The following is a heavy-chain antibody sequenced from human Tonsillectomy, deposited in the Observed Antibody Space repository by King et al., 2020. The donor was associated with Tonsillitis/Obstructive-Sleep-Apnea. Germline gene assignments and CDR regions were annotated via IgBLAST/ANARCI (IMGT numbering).Heavy chain of an antibody. Sequence: QVQLQESGPGLVKPSETLSLTCTVSGGSISSYYWSWIRQPPGKGLEWIGYINYSGSTNYNPSLKSRVTISVDTSKNQFSLKLSSVTAADTAVYYCARDEGYCSGGSCYFDGYFDLWGRGTLVTVSS. CDR1: GGSISSYY. J-gene: IGHJ2*01. V-gene: IGHV4-59*01. CDR2: INYSGST. D-gene: IGHD2-15*01. CDR3: ARDEGYCSGGSCYFDGYFDL.